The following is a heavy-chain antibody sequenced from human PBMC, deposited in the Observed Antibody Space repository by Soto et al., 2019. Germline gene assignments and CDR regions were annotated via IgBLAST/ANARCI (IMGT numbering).Heavy chain of an antibody. CDR3: ASWLKGPDIGNYYYGMDV. CDR2: IMPIFRAP. CDR1: GGAFSDYA. J-gene: IGHJ6*02. V-gene: IGHV1-69*12. D-gene: IGHD2-15*01. Sequence: QVQLVKSGAEVKKPGSSVKVSCKASGGAFSDYAFSWVRQAPGQGHEWLGGIMPIFRAPDYAQKFQGRVTITADEFTRTAYMEMNSLRSEDTAVYYCASWLKGPDIGNYYYGMDVWGQGTTVTVS.